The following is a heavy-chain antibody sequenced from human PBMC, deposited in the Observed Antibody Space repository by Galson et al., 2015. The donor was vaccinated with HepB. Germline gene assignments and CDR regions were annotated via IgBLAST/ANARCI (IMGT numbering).Heavy chain of an antibody. D-gene: IGHD3-16*01. CDR2: ISSSSSYI. CDR3: ARGRHWGGY. CDR1: GFTFSSYS. Sequence: SLRLSCAASGFTFSSYSMNWVRQAPGKGLEWVSSISSSSSYICYADSVKGRFTISRDNAKNSPYLQMNSLRAEDTAVYYCARGRHWGGYWGQGTLVTVSS. J-gene: IGHJ4*02. V-gene: IGHV3-21*01.